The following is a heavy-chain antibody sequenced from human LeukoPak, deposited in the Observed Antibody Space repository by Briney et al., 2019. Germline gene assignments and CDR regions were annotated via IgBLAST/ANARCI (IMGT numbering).Heavy chain of an antibody. J-gene: IGHJ4*02. CDR3: ARGHYYDSSWWDY. D-gene: IGHD3-22*01. Sequence: GASVKVSCKASGYTFTSYDINWVRQATGQGLEWMGWINPNSGNTGYAQKFQGRVTITRNTSISTAYMELRSLRSEDTAVYYCARGHYYDSSWWDYWGQGTLVTVSS. CDR1: GYTFTSYD. V-gene: IGHV1-8*01. CDR2: INPNSGNT.